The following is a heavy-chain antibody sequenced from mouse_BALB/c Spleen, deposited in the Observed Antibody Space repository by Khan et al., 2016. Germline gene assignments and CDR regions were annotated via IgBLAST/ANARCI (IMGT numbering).Heavy chain of an antibody. CDR1: GYSITSGYY. J-gene: IGHJ3*01. Sequence: VQLKESGPGLVKPSQSLSLTCSVTGYSITSGYYWNWIRQFPGNKLEWMGYISYDGINNYNPSLKNRISITRDTSKNQSFLKLNSVTTEDTATSVCTITIDYNYAAFAYWGQGTLVTVSA. D-gene: IGHD1-1*02. CDR2: ISYDGIN. CDR3: TITIDYNYAAFAY. V-gene: IGHV3-6*02.